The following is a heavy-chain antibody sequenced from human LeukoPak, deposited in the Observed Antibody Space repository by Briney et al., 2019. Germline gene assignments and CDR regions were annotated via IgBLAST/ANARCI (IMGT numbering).Heavy chain of an antibody. J-gene: IGHJ4*02. CDR2: INHSGST. CDR3: ASGLWSGYPYYFDY. CDR1: GGSFSGYY. V-gene: IGHV4-34*01. D-gene: IGHD3-3*01. Sequence: SETLSLTCAVYGGSFSGYYWSWIRQPPGKGLEWIGEINHSGSTNYNPSLKSRVTISVDTSKNQFSLKLSSVTAADTAVYYYASGLWSGYPYYFDYWGQGTLVTVSS.